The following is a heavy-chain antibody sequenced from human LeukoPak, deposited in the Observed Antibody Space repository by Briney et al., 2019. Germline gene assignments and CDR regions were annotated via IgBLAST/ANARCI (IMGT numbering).Heavy chain of an antibody. CDR3: AGIVLEGSGSWTPIEDY. CDR2: INPNSGGT. Sequence: ASVKVSCKASGYTFTGYYMHWVRQAPGQGLEWMGWINPNSGGTNYTQKFQGRVTMTRDTSISTAYMELSRLRSDDTAVYYCAGIVLEGSGSWTPIEDYWGQGTLVTVSS. CDR1: GYTFTGYY. D-gene: IGHD1-26*01. J-gene: IGHJ4*02. V-gene: IGHV1-2*02.